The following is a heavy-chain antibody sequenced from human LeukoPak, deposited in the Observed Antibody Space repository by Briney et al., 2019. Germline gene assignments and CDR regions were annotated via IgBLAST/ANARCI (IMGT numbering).Heavy chain of an antibody. J-gene: IGHJ4*02. CDR2: ISGTGDNT. D-gene: IGHD2-15*01. Sequence: GPLGLSCAASGFTFSSFGMSCVGQAPGNGLALVSAISGTGDNTYYADSVRGRFTISRDNSKNTLYLQMNSLRAEDTAVYYCAKLSPFVGSWYFDYWGQGTLVTVSS. CDR3: AKLSPFVGSWYFDY. CDR1: GFTFSSFG. V-gene: IGHV3-23*01.